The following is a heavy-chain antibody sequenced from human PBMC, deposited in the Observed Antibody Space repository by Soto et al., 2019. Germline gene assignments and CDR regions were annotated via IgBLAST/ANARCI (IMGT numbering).Heavy chain of an antibody. D-gene: IGHD3-9*01. CDR3: ARDVGVRLVYDLLTGYLDY. J-gene: IGHJ4*02. V-gene: IGHV3-74*01. CDR1: GFTFSTYW. Sequence: GGSLRLSCSASGFTFSTYWMEWVRQAPGKGLLWVSSLNGDASTANYADSVKGRFTISRDHSKNTLYLQMNSPRAEDTAVYYCARDVGVRLVYDLLTGYLDYWGQGTLVTVSS. CDR2: LNGDASTA.